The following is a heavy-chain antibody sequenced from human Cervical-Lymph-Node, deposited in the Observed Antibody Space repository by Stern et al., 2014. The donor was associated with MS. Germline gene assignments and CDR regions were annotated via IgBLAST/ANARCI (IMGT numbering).Heavy chain of an antibody. D-gene: IGHD4-23*01. Sequence: QVQLQESGPGLEKPSPTLSLTCTVSGGSISRGAYYWSWIRQHPGKGLEWTGYIYYSGSTYYNPFLPRRVTISVDTSKNQFSLRLSSVTAADTAVYYCAREDGDCGGADYWGQGTLVTVSS. CDR3: AREDGDCGGADY. CDR2: IYYSGST. J-gene: IGHJ4*02. CDR1: GGSISRGAYY. V-gene: IGHV4-31*03.